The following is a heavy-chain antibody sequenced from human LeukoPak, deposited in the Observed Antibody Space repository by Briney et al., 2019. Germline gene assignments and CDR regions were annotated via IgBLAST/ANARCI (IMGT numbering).Heavy chain of an antibody. CDR3: TKDFYRLGEFDAFDN. D-gene: IGHD3-16*01. Sequence: GGSLRLSCAASGFTFDDYAMHWVRQAPGKDLEWVSGISWNSGSIGYADSVKGRFTISRDNAKNSLYLQMNSLRAEDTALYYCTKDFYRLGEFDAFDNWGQGTMVTVSS. CDR2: ISWNSGSI. CDR1: GFTFDDYA. V-gene: IGHV3-9*01. J-gene: IGHJ3*02.